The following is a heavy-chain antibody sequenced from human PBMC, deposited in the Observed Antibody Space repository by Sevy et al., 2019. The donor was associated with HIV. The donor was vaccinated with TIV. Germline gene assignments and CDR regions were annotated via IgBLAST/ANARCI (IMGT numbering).Heavy chain of an antibody. Sequence: ASVKVSCKASGYTFTSYGSSWVRQAPGQGLEWMGWISAYNGNTNYAQMLQGRVTMTTDTSTSTAYMELRSLRSDDTAVYYCARPYCSSTSCYNPSAFDIWGQGTMVTVSS. J-gene: IGHJ3*02. CDR2: ISAYNGNT. CDR1: GYTFTSYG. D-gene: IGHD2-2*02. V-gene: IGHV1-18*01. CDR3: ARPYCSSTSCYNPSAFDI.